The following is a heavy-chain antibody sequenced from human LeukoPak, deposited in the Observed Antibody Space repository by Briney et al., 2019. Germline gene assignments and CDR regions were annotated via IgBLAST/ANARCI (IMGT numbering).Heavy chain of an antibody. CDR3: AKDGGNGGYKDY. V-gene: IGHV3-30*18. CDR1: GFTFSSYG. D-gene: IGHD4-23*01. CDR2: ISYDGSNK. Sequence: GRSLRLSCAASGFTFSSYGMHWVRQAPGKGLGWVAVISYDGSNKYYADSVKGRFTISRDNSKNTLYLQMNSLRAEDTAVYYCAKDGGNGGYKDYWGQGTLVTVSS. J-gene: IGHJ4*02.